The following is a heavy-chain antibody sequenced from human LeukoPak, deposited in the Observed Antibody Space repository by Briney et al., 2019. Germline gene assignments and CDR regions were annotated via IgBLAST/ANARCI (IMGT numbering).Heavy chain of an antibody. CDR2: IDARSGIV. CDR3: AKPYIFGGGPREVAFEN. J-gene: IGHJ3*02. Sequence: GGSLRLSCAASGFTFTMFGMNWVRQAPGKGLEWVSYIDARSGIVYYADSVQGRFTISRDDAKDSVFLQMNSLRVDDTAVYYCAKPYIFGGGPREVAFENWAKGTLVTAPS. V-gene: IGHV3-48*01. CDR1: GFTFTMFG. D-gene: IGHD3-3*02.